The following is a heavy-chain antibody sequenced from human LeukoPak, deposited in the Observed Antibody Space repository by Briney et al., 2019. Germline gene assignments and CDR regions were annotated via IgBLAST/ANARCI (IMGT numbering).Heavy chain of an antibody. CDR1: GFTFSSYS. CDR2: ISGSGDST. D-gene: IGHD2-15*01. Sequence: GGTLRLSCVVSGFTFSSYSMSWVRQAPGKGLEWVSAISGSGDSTYYADSVKGRFTISRDNSKNTLYLQMNSLRAEDTAVYYCAKGVGYCSGGSCQQFDYWGQGTLVTVSS. V-gene: IGHV3-23*01. CDR3: AKGVGYCSGGSCQQFDY. J-gene: IGHJ4*02.